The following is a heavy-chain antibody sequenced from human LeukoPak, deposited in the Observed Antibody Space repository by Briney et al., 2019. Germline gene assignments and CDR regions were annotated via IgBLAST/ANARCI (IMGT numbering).Heavy chain of an antibody. J-gene: IGHJ4*02. CDR1: GGSISSSSYY. D-gene: IGHD4-23*01. V-gene: IGHV4-39*07. CDR2: IYYSGST. Sequence: SETLSLTCTVSGGSISSSSYYWGWIRQPPGKGLEWIGSIYYSGSTYYNPSLKSRVTISVDTSKNQFSLKLSSVTAADTAVYYCARILRRQLYGGNPREDYWGQGTLVTVSS. CDR3: ARILRRQLYGGNPREDY.